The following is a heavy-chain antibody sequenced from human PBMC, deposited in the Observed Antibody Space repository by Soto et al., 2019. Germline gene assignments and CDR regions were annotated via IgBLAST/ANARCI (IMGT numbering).Heavy chain of an antibody. V-gene: IGHV3-23*01. CDR3: AKEFVGGSYPYYYYYGMDV. CDR1: GFTFSSYA. CDR2: ISGSGGST. J-gene: IGHJ6*02. Sequence: EVQLLESGGGLVQPGGSLRLSCAASGFTFSSYAMSWVRQAPGKGLEWVSAISGSGGSTYYADSVKGRFTISRDNSKNTLYLQMNSLRAEDTAVYYCAKEFVGGSYPYYYYYGMDVWGQGTTVTVSS. D-gene: IGHD1-26*01.